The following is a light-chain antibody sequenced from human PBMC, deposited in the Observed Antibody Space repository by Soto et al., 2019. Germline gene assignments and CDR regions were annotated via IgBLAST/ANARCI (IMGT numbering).Light chain of an antibody. CDR3: AALDASMNGS. J-gene: IGLJ1*01. CDR2: SNN. CDR1: SSNIGSNT. Sequence: QSVLTQPPSASGTPGQRVTISCSGSSSNIGSNTVNWYQQLPGTAPKLLIYSNNQRPSGVPDRFSGSKSGTSASLAISGLQSEDEADYYCAALDASMNGSFGTGTTLTVL. V-gene: IGLV1-44*01.